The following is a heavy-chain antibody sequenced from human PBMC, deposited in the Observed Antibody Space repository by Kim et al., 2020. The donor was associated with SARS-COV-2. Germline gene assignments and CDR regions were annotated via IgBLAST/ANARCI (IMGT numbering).Heavy chain of an antibody. Sequence: QKFQERVTITRDMATSTAYMELSSLRSEDTAVYYCAAEGEAAAGTIDFDYWGQGTLVTVSS. V-gene: IGHV1-58*01. J-gene: IGHJ4*02. CDR3: AAEGEAAAGTIDFDY. D-gene: IGHD6-13*01.